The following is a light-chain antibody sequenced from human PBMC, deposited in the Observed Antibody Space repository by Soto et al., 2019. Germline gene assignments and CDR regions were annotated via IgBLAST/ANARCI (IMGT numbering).Light chain of an antibody. CDR3: SSYTNINTRACV. J-gene: IGLJ1*01. V-gene: IGLV2-14*01. CDR1: SVDIGSYNR. Sequence: QSVLTQPASVSVSPGQSITISCTGTSVDIGSYNRVSWYQQHPGKAPKLIIYEVTDRPSGVSNRFSGSKSGNTASLTISGLQAEDEAEYYCSSYTNINTRACVFGTGTKVTVL. CDR2: EVT.